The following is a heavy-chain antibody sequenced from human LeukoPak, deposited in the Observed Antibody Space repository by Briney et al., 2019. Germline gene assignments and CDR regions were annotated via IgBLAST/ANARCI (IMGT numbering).Heavy chain of an antibody. D-gene: IGHD6-19*01. CDR1: GLTVSSNY. J-gene: IGHJ4*02. CDR3: ARDRYSSGWYYY. CDR2: IYSGGST. Sequence: GGSLRLSCAASGLTVSSNYMSWVRQAPGKGLEWVSVIYSGGSTYYADSVKGRFTISRDNSKNTLYLQMNSLRAEDTAVYYCARDRYSSGWYYYWGQGTLVTVSS. V-gene: IGHV3-66*01.